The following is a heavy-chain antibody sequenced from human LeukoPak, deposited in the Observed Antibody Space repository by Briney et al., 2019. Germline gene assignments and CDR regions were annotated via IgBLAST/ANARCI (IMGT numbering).Heavy chain of an antibody. CDR3: ARIMGRGYCISTSCRGDWFDP. J-gene: IGHJ5*02. CDR1: GGSFSSSNW. CDR2: IYHSGST. V-gene: IGHV4-4*02. Sequence: PSETLSLTCAVYGGSFSSSNWWSWVRQPPGKGLEWIGEIYHSGSTNYNPSLKSRVTISVDKSKNQFSLKLSSVTTADTAVYYCARIMGRGYCISTSCRGDWFDPWGQGTLVTVSS. D-gene: IGHD2-2*01.